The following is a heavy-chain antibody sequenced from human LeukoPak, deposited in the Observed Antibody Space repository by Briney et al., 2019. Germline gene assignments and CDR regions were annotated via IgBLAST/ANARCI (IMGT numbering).Heavy chain of an antibody. V-gene: IGHV4-39*01. CDR1: GGSISSSRFF. CDR2: ISYSGTT. D-gene: IGHD3-16*01. CDR3: ARHPSAVWGSYVPTPI. J-gene: IGHJ3*02. Sequence: SETLSLTCTVSGGSISSSRFFLGWIRQPPGKGLEWVGSISYSGTTSYNPSLRSRAIISIDTSKNHFSLKLNSVTAADTAVYYCARHPSAVWGSYVPTPIWGQGTMVTISS.